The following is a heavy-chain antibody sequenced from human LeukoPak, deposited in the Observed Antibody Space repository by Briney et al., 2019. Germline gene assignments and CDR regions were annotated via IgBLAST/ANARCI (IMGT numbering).Heavy chain of an antibody. J-gene: IGHJ4*02. CDR2: IKQDESER. CDR3: ARDKRSGDSFFDY. CDR1: GFTFSSYW. D-gene: IGHD7-27*01. Sequence: PGGSLRLSCAASGFTFSSYWMSWVRQAPGKRLEWVANIKQDESERYYVDSVKGRFTISRDNAKNSLNLQMNSLRAEDTAVYYCARDKRSGDSFFDYWGQGTLVTVSS. V-gene: IGHV3-7*03.